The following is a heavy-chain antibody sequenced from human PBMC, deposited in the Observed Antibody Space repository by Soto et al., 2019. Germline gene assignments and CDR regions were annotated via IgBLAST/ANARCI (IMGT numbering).Heavy chain of an antibody. J-gene: IGHJ5*02. CDR1: GFTFSSYW. CDR2: INSDGSST. Sequence: GGSLRLSCAASGFTFSSYWMHWVRPAPGKGLVWVSRINSDGSSTSYADPVKGRFTISRANAKNTLYLQMNSLRAEDTAVYYCARDRSRELGGGSFDPWGQGTLVTVSS. D-gene: IGHD1-7*01. V-gene: IGHV3-74*01. CDR3: ARDRSRELGGGSFDP.